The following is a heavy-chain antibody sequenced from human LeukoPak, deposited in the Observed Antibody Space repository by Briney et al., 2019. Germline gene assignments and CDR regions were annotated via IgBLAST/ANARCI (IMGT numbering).Heavy chain of an antibody. CDR1: GFTFTNYW. Sequence: GGSLRLSCAASGFTFTNYWMSWVRQAPGKGLELVANIKQDRSEKYYVDSVKGRFTISRDNAKNSLYLQMNSLRAEDTAVYYCARLREIPVFGVVSKSTSYFDYWGQGTLVTVSS. V-gene: IGHV3-7*01. CDR3: ARLREIPVFGVVSKSTSYFDY. CDR2: IKQDRSEK. D-gene: IGHD3-3*01. J-gene: IGHJ4*02.